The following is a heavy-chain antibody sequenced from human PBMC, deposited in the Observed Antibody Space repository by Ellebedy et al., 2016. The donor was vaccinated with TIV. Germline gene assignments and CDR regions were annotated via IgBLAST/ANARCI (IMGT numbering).Heavy chain of an antibody. CDR1: GFTFSDYY. V-gene: IGHV3-11*01. CDR2: ISSSGSTI. Sequence: GGSLRLSXAASGFTFSDYYMSWIRQAPGKGLEWVSYISSSGSTIYYADSVKGRFTISRDNAKNSLYLQMNSLRAEDTAVYYCARDLVDTAMVKGTGDNWFDPWGQGTLVTVSS. D-gene: IGHD5-18*01. J-gene: IGHJ5*02. CDR3: ARDLVDTAMVKGTGDNWFDP.